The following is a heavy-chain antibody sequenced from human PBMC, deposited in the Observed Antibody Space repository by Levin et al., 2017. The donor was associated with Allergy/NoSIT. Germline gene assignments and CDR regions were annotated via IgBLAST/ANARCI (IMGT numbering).Heavy chain of an antibody. D-gene: IGHD3-10*01. CDR2: ITSDGSNH. CDR1: GFTFSTCG. CDR3: ANHYRAYGSGTYYIVPPFDY. J-gene: IGHJ4*02. V-gene: IGHV3-30*18. Sequence: GGSLRLSCAASGFTFSTCGMHWVRQAPGKGLEWVAIITSDGSNHFYADSVKGRFTVSRDNSQNTLYLQMDSLRPEDTAVYYCANHYRAYGSGTYYIVPPFDYWGQGTLVTVSS.